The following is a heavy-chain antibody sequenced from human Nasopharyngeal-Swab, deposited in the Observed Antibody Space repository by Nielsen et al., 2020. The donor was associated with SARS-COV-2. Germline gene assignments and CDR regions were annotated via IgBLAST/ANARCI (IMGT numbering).Heavy chain of an antibody. CDR3: AKARAPPLGYDSSGYTLLYYYYYYGMDV. D-gene: IGHD3-22*01. J-gene: IGHJ6*02. CDR2: ISSSSSYI. Sequence: VRQMPGKGLEWVSSISSSSSYIYYADSVKGRFTISRDNAKNSLYLQMNSLRAEDTAVYYCAKARAPPLGYDSSGYTLLYYYYYYGMDVWGQGTTVTVSS. V-gene: IGHV3-21*04.